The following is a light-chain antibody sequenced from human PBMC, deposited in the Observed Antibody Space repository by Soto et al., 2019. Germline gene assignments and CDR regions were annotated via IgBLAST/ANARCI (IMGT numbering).Light chain of an antibody. CDR1: SSNIGAGYD. CDR3: QSFDRSLSGWV. CDR2: NNN. J-gene: IGLJ3*02. V-gene: IGLV1-40*01. Sequence: QSVLTQPPSESGAPGQRVTISCTGSSSNIGAGYDVQWYQQLPGTAPKLLISNNNNRPSGVPDRFSGSKSDTSASLAITGIQAEDEADYYCQSFDRSLSGWVFGGGTKLPS.